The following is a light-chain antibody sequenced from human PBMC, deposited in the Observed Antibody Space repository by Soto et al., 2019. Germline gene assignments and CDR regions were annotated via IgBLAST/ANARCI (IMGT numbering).Light chain of an antibody. Sequence: EIVLTQSPATLSVSPGERATLSCRASQSVSSNLAWYQQKPGQAPRLLIYGASTRATGIPARFSGRGSGTEFTLTISSLQSEDFAVYYCQQYNNWPRVTFGGGTKVDI. CDR3: QQYNNWPRVT. V-gene: IGKV3-15*01. CDR1: QSVSSN. CDR2: GAS. J-gene: IGKJ4*01.